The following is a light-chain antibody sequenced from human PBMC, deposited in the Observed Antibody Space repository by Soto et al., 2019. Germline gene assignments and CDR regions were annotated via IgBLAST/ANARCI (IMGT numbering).Light chain of an antibody. V-gene: IGLV2-14*01. CDR1: SSDVGAYDY. Sequence: QSVLTQPASLSGSPGQAITISCTGTSSDVGAYDYVSWYQQHPGKAPKLMIYEVSGRPSGVSNRFSGSKSGNRASLTISGLQAEDEADYYCSSYSSSSTPVVFGGGTQLTVL. CDR2: EVS. J-gene: IGLJ2*01. CDR3: SSYSSSSTPVV.